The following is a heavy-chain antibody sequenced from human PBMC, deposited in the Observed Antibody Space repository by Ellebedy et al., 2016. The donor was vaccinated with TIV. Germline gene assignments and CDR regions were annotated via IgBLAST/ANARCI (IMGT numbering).Heavy chain of an antibody. V-gene: IGHV3-48*04. CDR1: GFTFSSHT. Sequence: GGSLRLSCTASGFTFSSHTMNWVRQAPGKGLEWVASITSSSGSLYYADSVKGRFTISRDNAKNALYLQMNSLRAEDTAVYYCARETIHPWHISDYWGQGTLVTVSS. D-gene: IGHD5-18*01. J-gene: IGHJ4*02. CDR3: ARETIHPWHISDY. CDR2: ITSSSGSL.